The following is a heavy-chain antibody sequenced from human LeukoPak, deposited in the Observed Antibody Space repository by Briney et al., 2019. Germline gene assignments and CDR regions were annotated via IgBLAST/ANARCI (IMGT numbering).Heavy chain of an antibody. CDR3: ARDSGTGYYDSSGYPYY. D-gene: IGHD3-22*01. Sequence: ASVKVSCKASGYTFTSYYMHWVRQAPGQGLEWMGLINPTGGSTGYAQKFQGRVTMTRDMSTSTDYMELSSLRSEDTAIYYCARDSGTGYYDSSGYPYYWGQGTLVTVSS. CDR2: INPTGGST. V-gene: IGHV1-46*01. J-gene: IGHJ4*02. CDR1: GYTFTSYY.